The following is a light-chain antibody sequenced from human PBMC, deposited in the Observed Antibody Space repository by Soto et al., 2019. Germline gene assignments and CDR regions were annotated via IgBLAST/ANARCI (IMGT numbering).Light chain of an antibody. CDR2: AAS. Sequence: DIQMTQSPSSLSASVGDTVTITCRASQGIIDYLAWYQQRPGKAPTLLIYAASTLHTGVPSRFSGSGAGTDVTLTIRSLQPEDVATYYCQKYDTAPQTFGPGTKVEI. J-gene: IGKJ1*01. V-gene: IGKV1-27*01. CDR1: QGIIDY. CDR3: QKYDTAPQT.